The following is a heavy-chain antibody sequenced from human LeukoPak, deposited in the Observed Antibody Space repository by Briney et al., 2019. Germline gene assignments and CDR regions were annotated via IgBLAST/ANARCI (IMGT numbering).Heavy chain of an antibody. V-gene: IGHV1-3*03. CDR2: INAGNGNT. CDR3: ARLVAYCGGDCSPDAFDI. D-gene: IGHD2-21*02. CDR1: GYTFTSYA. Sequence: ASVKVSCKASGYTFTSYAMHWVRQAPGQRLEWMGWINAGNGNTKYSQEFQGRVTITRDTSASTAYMELSSLRSEDMAVYYCARLVAYCGGDCSPDAFDIWGQGTMVTVSS. J-gene: IGHJ3*02.